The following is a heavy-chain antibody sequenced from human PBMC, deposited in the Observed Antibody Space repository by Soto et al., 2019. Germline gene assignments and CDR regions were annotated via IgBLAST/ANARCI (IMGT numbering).Heavy chain of an antibody. J-gene: IGHJ5*02. CDR1: TFTFNNFW. V-gene: IGHV3-74*01. D-gene: IGHD6-13*01. CDR2: ISPDGTIT. Sequence: EMQLVESGGGLVQPGGSLRLSCAASTFTFNNFWMHWVRQDPGKGLVWVSRISPDGTITTYADSVKGRFTISRDNAKNTLYLEMNSLRGEDTAVYFCAGGFNSHSNKTEGGWQGGWFDPWGQGTLVTVSS. CDR3: AGGFNSHSNKTEGGWQGGWFDP.